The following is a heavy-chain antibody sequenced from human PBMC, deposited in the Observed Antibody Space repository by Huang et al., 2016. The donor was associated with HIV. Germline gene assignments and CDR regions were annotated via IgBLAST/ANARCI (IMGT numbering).Heavy chain of an antibody. D-gene: IGHD3-3*01. CDR2: ISADNWNT. J-gene: IGHJ4*02. Sequence: QVQLVQSGAEVKKPGASVTVSCTASGYSFSNYGISWVRQAPGQGLEWIACISADNWNTNAAQKVQDRGSMTTDTSTNTAYMELRSLISDDAAVYYCARDIGVAEFDYWGQGTLVTVSS. CDR3: ARDIGVAEFDY. CDR1: GYSFSNYG. V-gene: IGHV1-18*01.